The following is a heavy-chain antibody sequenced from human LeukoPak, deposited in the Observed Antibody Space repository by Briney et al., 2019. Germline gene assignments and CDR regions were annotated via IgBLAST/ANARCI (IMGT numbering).Heavy chain of an antibody. Sequence: GGSLRLSCAASGFTVSSNYMSWVRQAPGKGLEWVSVIYSGGSTYYADSVKGRFTISRDNSKNTLYLQMNSLRAEDTAVYYCARWRDYYDSSGYPDYWGQGTLVTVSS. J-gene: IGHJ4*02. CDR1: GFTVSSNY. V-gene: IGHV3-66*01. D-gene: IGHD3-22*01. CDR2: IYSGGST. CDR3: ARWRDYYDSSGYPDY.